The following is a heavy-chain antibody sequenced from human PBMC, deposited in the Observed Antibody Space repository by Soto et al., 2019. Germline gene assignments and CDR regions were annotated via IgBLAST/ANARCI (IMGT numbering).Heavy chain of an antibody. Sequence: QVQLVQSGAEVKKPGASVKVSCKPSGYTFTSYGITWVRQAPGQGLEWMGWISGSTGKTNYAQRFQGSVTITTDTSTSTSYIELRSLRPDDTAVYYCARDTGAGLCAYWGQGTLVTVSS. V-gene: IGHV1-18*01. CDR2: ISGSTGKT. CDR3: ARDTGAGLCAY. CDR1: GYTFTSYG. D-gene: IGHD1-1*01. J-gene: IGHJ4*02.